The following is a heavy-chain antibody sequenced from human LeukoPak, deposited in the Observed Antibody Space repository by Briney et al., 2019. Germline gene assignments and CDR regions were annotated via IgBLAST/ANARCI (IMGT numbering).Heavy chain of an antibody. CDR2: IYYSGST. V-gene: IGHV4-59*01. Sequence: SETLSLTCTVSGGSITYYYWSWIRQTPGKGLEWIGYIYYSGSTDYNPSLKSRVTISVDTSRNQFSLKLSSVTAADTAVYYCARDGKISPYYGMDVWGQGTTVTVSS. CDR3: ARDGKISPYYGMDV. D-gene: IGHD1-26*01. J-gene: IGHJ6*02. CDR1: GGSITYYY.